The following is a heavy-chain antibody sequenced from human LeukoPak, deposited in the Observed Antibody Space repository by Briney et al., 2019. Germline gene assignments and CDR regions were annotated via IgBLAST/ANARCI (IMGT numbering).Heavy chain of an antibody. CDR2: INHSGST. D-gene: IGHD4-11*01. Sequence: SETLSLTCAVYGGSFSGYYWSWIRQPPGKGLEWIGEINHSGSTNYNPSLKSRVTISVDTSKNQFSLKLSSVTAAGTAVYYCARRARYSNYAHPHYYYYYMDVWGKGTTVTVSS. CDR3: ARRARYSNYAHPHYYYYYMDV. CDR1: GGSFSGYY. J-gene: IGHJ6*03. V-gene: IGHV4-34*01.